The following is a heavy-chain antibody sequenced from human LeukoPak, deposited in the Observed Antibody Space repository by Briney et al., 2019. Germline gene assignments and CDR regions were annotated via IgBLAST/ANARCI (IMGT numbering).Heavy chain of an antibody. D-gene: IGHD3-16*01. CDR3: ARASGGVPSLTETLWFDP. Sequence: GASVKVSCKASGGTFSSYAISWVRQAPGQGLEWMGGIIPIFGTANYAQKFQGRVTITTDESTSTAYMELSSLRSEDAAVYYCARASGGVPSLTETLWFDPWGQGTLVTVSS. J-gene: IGHJ5*02. V-gene: IGHV1-69*05. CDR2: IIPIFGTA. CDR1: GGTFSSYA.